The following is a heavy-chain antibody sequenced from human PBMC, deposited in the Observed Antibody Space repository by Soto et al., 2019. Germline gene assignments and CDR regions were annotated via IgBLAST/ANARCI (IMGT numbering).Heavy chain of an antibody. J-gene: IGHJ6*02. CDR1: GCTFSSYA. CDR3: ARDYYDSSGYLDYYYGMDV. D-gene: IGHD3-22*01. CDR2: IIPIFGTA. V-gene: IGHV1-69*13. Sequence: SVKVSCKASGCTFSSYAISWVRQAPGQGLEWMGGIIPIFGTANYAQKFQGRVTITADESTSTAYMELSSLRSEDTAVYYCARDYYDSSGYLDYYYGMDVWGQGTTVTVS.